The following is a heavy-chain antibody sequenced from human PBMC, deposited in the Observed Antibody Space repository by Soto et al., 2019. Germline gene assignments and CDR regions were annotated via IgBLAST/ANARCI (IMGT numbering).Heavy chain of an antibody. D-gene: IGHD1-1*01. CDR1: GFTFSNFA. CDR2: ISGSGDDT. J-gene: IGHJ4*02. CDR3: AILIPQTGTTSGV. V-gene: IGHV3-23*01. Sequence: GSLRLSCVASGFTFSNFAMAWVRQAPGEGLEWVSAISGSGDDTFYADSMKGRFTISRDNSKDTLYLQINSLRAEDTAVYYCAILIPQTGTTSGVWGQAPLVTVAS.